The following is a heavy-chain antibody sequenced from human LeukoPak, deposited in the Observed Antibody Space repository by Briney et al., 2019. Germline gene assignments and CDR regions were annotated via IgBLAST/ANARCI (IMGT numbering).Heavy chain of an antibody. J-gene: IGHJ4*02. CDR3: ARVARHDYTYYPGGNYFDY. Sequence: SETLSLTCTVSGYSLSSGYSWGWIRQPPERGLEWIGSMYQTGGPYYNPSLKTRFTSSVRISKNQFYLKLTSGTAADTAVYYCARVARHDYTYYPGGNYFDYWGQGTLVTVSS. CDR2: MYQTGGP. V-gene: IGHV4-38-2*02. D-gene: IGHD4-11*01. CDR1: GYSLSSGYS.